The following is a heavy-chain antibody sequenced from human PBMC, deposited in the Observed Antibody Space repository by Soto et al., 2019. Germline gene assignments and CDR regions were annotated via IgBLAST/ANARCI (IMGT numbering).Heavy chain of an antibody. Sequence: GASVKVSCKASGYTLTNYYMHWLRQAPGQGLEWMGWMNPRSGGSKYAQAFQDRVTMTRDASIMTAYMEMTSLRHGDTAVYLCARALYDTDSVPVGAESRHYVMDVWGRGTTVTVSS. J-gene: IGHJ6*02. CDR1: GYTLTNYY. D-gene: IGHD3-22*01. CDR3: ARALYDTDSVPVGAESRHYVMDV. CDR2: MNPRSGGS. V-gene: IGHV1-2*02.